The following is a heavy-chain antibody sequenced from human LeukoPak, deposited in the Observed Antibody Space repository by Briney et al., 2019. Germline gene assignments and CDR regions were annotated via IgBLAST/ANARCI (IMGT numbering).Heavy chain of an antibody. CDR2: IYHSGST. CDR1: GYSISSGYY. Sequence: SETLSLTCTVSGYSISSGYYWGWIRQPPGKGLEWIGSIYHSGSTYYNPSLKSRVTISVDTSKNQFSLKLSSVTAADTAVYYCARGVEGRGYSYGGFDYWGQGTLVTVSS. V-gene: IGHV4-38-2*02. CDR3: ARGVEGRGYSYGGFDY. J-gene: IGHJ4*02. D-gene: IGHD5-18*01.